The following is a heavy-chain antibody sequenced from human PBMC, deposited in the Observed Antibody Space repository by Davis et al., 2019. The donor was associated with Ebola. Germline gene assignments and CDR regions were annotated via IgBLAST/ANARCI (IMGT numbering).Heavy chain of an antibody. D-gene: IGHD3-10*01. CDR3: ARVRYYGSGSPIDY. V-gene: IGHV4-34*01. J-gene: IGHJ4*02. Sequence: GSLRLSCAVYGGSFSGYYWSWIRQPPGKGLEWIGEINHSGSTNYNPSLKSRVTISVDTSKDQFSLKLSSVTAADTAVYYCARVRYYGSGSPIDYWDQGTLVTVSS. CDR1: GGSFSGYY. CDR2: INHSGST.